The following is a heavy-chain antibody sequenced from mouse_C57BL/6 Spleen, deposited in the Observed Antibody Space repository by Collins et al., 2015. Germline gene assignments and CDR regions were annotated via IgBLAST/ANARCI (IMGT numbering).Heavy chain of an antibody. D-gene: IGHD2-3*01. CDR3: VSPYDGYFLASY. CDR1: GFFITNIY. CDR2: INPANDNT. J-gene: IGHJ3*01. Sequence: EVLLQQSVADLVRPGASVKLSCTVSGFFITNIYIHWVKQRPEQGLEWIGMINPANDNTKYVPKFQGKATISADTSSNTAYLQLSSLTSEDTAIYYCVSPYDGYFLASYWGQGTLVTVSA. V-gene: IGHV14-3*01.